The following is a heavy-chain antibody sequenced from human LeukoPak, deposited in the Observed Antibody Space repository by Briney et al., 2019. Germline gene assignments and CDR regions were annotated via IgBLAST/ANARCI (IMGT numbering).Heavy chain of an antibody. CDR2: INPSGGST. J-gene: IGHJ5*02. CDR1: GYTFTSYY. D-gene: IGHD6-19*01. Sequence: ASVKVSCKASGYTFTSYYMHWVRQAPGQGLEWMGVINPSGGSTSYAQKFQGRVTMTRDTSTSTVYMELSSLRSEDTAVYYCARDSSGWYHWFDPWGQGTLVTVSS. V-gene: IGHV1-46*01. CDR3: ARDSSGWYHWFDP.